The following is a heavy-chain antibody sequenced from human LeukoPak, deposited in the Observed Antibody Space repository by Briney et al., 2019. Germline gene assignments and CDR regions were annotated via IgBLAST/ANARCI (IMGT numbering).Heavy chain of an antibody. CDR2: ISGSGGST. D-gene: IGHD2-8*01. CDR1: GFTFSSYA. V-gene: IGHV3-23*01. J-gene: IGHJ3*02. Sequence: PSGGSLRLSCAASGFTFSSYAMSWVRQAPGKGLEWVSAISGSGGSTYYADSVKGRFTTSRDNSKNTLYLQMNSLRAEDTAVYYRAKSNGAWAFDIWGQGTMVTVSS. CDR3: AKSNGAWAFDI.